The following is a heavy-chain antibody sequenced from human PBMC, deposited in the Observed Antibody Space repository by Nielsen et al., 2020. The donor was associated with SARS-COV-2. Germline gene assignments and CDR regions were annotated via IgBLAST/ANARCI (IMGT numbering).Heavy chain of an antibody. Sequence: ASVKVSCKASGYTFANYPITWVRQAPGQGLQFMGWISTYNGDTDYAQNLRDRVTMTTDTSTGTAYMELRSLTSDDTAVYYCARHYYDSSGHIDAYYFDYWGQGTLVTVSS. V-gene: IGHV1-18*01. CDR3: ARHYYDSSGHIDAYYFDY. CDR2: ISTYNGDT. J-gene: IGHJ4*02. CDR1: GYTFANYP. D-gene: IGHD3-22*01.